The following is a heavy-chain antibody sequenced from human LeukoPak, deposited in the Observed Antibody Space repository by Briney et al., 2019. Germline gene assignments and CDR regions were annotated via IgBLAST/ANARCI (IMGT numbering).Heavy chain of an antibody. CDR1: GGSISSYY. D-gene: IGHD3-10*01. J-gene: IGHJ5*02. V-gene: IGHV4-59*01. CDR3: ARERITMVRGDNWFDP. Sequence: SETLSLTCTVPGGSISSYYWSWIRQPPGKGLEWIGYIYYSGSTNYNPSLKRRVTISVDTSKNQFSLKLSSVTAADTAVYYCARERITMVRGDNWFDPWGQGTLVTVSS. CDR2: IYYSGST.